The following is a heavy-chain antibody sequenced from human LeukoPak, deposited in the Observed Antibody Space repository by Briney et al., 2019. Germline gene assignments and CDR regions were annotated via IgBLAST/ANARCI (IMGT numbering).Heavy chain of an antibody. Sequence: SETLSLTCAVYGGSFSGYYWSWIRQPPGKGLEWIGEINHSGSTNYNPSLKSRVTISVDTSKNQFSLKLSSVTAADTAVYYCARDDRSGIAASDYWGQGTLVTVTS. J-gene: IGHJ4*02. CDR3: ARDDRSGIAASDY. V-gene: IGHV4-34*01. CDR1: GGSFSGYY. D-gene: IGHD6-13*01. CDR2: INHSGST.